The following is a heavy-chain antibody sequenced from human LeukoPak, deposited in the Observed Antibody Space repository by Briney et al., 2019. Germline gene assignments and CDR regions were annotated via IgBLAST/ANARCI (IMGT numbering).Heavy chain of an antibody. V-gene: IGHV4-59*01. CDR2: IYYSGST. Sequence: SETLSLTCTVSGGSISSYYWSWLRQPPGKGLEWIGYIYYSGSTNYNPSLTRRVTISVDTSNTHFSLKLSSVTAADTAVYYCARVRSSGYELDYWAREPWSPSPQ. J-gene: IGHJ4*02. CDR3: ARVRSSGYELDY. D-gene: IGHD3-22*01. CDR1: GGSISSYY.